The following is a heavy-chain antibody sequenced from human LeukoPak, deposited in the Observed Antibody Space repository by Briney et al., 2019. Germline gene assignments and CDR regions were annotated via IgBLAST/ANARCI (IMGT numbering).Heavy chain of an antibody. CDR3: ARDPVGATITIDY. CDR1: GFTFSSYL. D-gene: IGHD1-26*01. Sequence: GGSLRLSCAASGFTFSSYLMSWVRQAPGKGLEWVANIKQDGSEKYYVDSVKGRFTISRDNAKNSLFLQMNSLRAEDTAVYYCARDPVGATITIDYWGQGTLVTASS. V-gene: IGHV3-7*01. CDR2: IKQDGSEK. J-gene: IGHJ4*02.